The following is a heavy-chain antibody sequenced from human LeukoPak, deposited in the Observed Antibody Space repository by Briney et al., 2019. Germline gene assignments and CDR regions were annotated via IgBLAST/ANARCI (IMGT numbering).Heavy chain of an antibody. V-gene: IGHV1-8*02. Sequence: ASVKVSCKASGYTFTGYYMHWVRQATGQGLEWMGWMNPNSGNTGYAQKFQGRVTMTRNTSISTAYMELSSLRSEDTAVYYCARGNGYSYNWFDPWGQGTLVTVSS. CDR1: GYTFTGYY. CDR3: ARGNGYSYNWFDP. CDR2: MNPNSGNT. J-gene: IGHJ5*02. D-gene: IGHD3-22*01.